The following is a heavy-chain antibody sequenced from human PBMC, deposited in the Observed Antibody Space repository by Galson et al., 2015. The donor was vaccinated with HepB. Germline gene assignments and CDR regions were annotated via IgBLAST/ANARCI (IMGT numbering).Heavy chain of an antibody. CDR1: GFTFSSYG. CDR3: ARDLNSGYDLGPYYYYGMDV. Sequence: SLRLSCAASGFTFSSYGMHWVRQAPGKGLEWVAVIWYDGSNKYYADSVKGRFTISRDNSKNTLYLQMNSLRAEDTAVYYCARDLNSGYDLGPYYYYGMDVWGQGTTVTVSS. V-gene: IGHV3-33*01. J-gene: IGHJ6*02. D-gene: IGHD5-12*01. CDR2: IWYDGSNK.